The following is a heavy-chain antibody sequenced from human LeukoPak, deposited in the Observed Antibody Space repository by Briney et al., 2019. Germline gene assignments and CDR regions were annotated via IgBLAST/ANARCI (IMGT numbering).Heavy chain of an antibody. D-gene: IGHD1-14*01. Sequence: PSETLSLTCTVSGGSISSYYWSWIRQPPGKGLEFIGNVYHSGSTNYNPSLKSRVTISADTSKNQFSLRLSSLTAADTAVYYCARNRRPPFDFDYWGQGTLVTVSS. CDR2: VYHSGST. J-gene: IGHJ4*02. V-gene: IGHV4-59*08. CDR3: ARNRRPPFDFDY. CDR1: GGSISSYY.